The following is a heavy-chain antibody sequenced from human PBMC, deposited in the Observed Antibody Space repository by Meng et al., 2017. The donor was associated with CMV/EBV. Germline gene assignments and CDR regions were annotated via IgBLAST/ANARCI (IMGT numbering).Heavy chain of an antibody. D-gene: IGHD3-3*01. CDR1: GFTFSSYS. J-gene: IGHJ4*02. CDR2: ISSSSSTI. V-gene: IGHV3-48*04. CDR3: ARGGHYDFWSGAPYFDY. Sequence: GESLKISCAASGFTFSSYSMNWVRQAPGKGLEWVSYISSSSSTIYYADSVKGRFTISRDNAKNSLYLQMNSLRAEDTAVYYCARGGHYDFWSGAPYFDYWGQGTLVTVSS.